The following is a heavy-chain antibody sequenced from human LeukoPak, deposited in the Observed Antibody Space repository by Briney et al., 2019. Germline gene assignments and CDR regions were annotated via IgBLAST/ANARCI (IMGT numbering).Heavy chain of an antibody. J-gene: IGHJ4*02. V-gene: IGHV1-2*02. CDR1: GYTFSGFY. D-gene: IGHD4/OR15-4a*01. CDR2: INPDTGGT. CDR3: AREARDYDAFDY. Sequence: ASVKVSCKASGYTFSGFYIDWVRQAPGQGLEWMGWINPDTGGTYYANKFQARVTMASDTPISTASMELDRLLSDDTAVYYCAREARDYDAFDYWGQGTLVTVSS.